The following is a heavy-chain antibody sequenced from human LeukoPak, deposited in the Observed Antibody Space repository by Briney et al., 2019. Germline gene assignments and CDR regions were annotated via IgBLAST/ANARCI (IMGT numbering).Heavy chain of an antibody. CDR3: GKDRGDYFDTSSQSFDS. D-gene: IGHD3-22*01. V-gene: IGHV3-30*02. J-gene: IGHJ4*02. Sequence: GGCLRLSCAPSGFILSSFDMHWVRQAPGRGLEWVASIRYDGSDKYYADSVKGRFTVSRDNSQNTLYLQMSSLTTEDTAIYYCGKDRGDYFDTSSQSFDSWGQGTLVTVSS. CDR1: GFILSSFD. CDR2: IRYDGSDK.